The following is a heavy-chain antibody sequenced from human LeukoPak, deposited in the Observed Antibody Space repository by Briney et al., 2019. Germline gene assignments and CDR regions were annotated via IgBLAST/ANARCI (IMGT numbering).Heavy chain of an antibody. CDR2: INTDGSTT. CDR3: AKDGGSYTPFDY. CDR1: GFTFSTYW. V-gene: IGHV3-74*01. Sequence: GGSLRLSCAGSGFTFSTYWMHWVRQAPGGGLVWVSGINTDGSTTSYADSVKGRFTISRDNSKNTLYLQMNSLRAEDTAVYYCAKDGGSYTPFDYWGQGTLVTVSS. J-gene: IGHJ4*02. D-gene: IGHD1-26*01.